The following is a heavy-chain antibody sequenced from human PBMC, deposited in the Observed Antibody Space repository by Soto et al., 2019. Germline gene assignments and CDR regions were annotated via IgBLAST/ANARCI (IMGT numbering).Heavy chain of an antibody. CDR2: ISGSGGST. CDR1: GFTFSSYA. Sequence: EVQLLESGGGLVQPGGSLRLSCAASGFTFSSYAMSWVRQAPGKGLEWVSAISGSGGSTYYADSVKGRFTISRDNSKNTLYLQMNSLRAEDTAVYYCAKGITVTTYYYYYYGMYFWGQGTTVTVCS. D-gene: IGHD4-4*01. V-gene: IGHV3-23*01. J-gene: IGHJ6*02. CDR3: AKGITVTTYYYYYYGMYF.